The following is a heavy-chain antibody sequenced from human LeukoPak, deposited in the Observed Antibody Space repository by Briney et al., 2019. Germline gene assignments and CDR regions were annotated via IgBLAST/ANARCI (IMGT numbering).Heavy chain of an antibody. CDR1: GFTFSSYS. CDR2: ISSSSTFI. V-gene: IGHV3-21*01. J-gene: IGHJ6*03. D-gene: IGHD5-18*01. Sequence: GGSLRLSCAASGFTFSSYSMNWVRQAPGKGLEWVSSISSSSTFIYYADSVKGRFTISRDNAKNSLYLQMYSLRAEDTAVYYCARGGGYSYGRAYYYYYYMDVWGKGTTVTVSS. CDR3: ARGGGYSYGRAYYYYYYMDV.